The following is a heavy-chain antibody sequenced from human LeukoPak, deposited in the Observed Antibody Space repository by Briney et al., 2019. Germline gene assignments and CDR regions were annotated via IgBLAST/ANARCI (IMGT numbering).Heavy chain of an antibody. CDR3: ARAPSEIGGYYPEYFRH. Sequence: GGSLRLSCAAPGLTFSDYAMSWFRQAPGKGLVWVSRIKSDGGTNYADSVKGRFTISRDNAKKTVSLQMNSLRPEDTGVYYCARAPSEIGGYYPEYFRHWGQGTLVTVSS. CDR2: IKSDGGT. CDR1: GLTFSDYA. D-gene: IGHD3-22*01. V-gene: IGHV3-74*01. J-gene: IGHJ1*01.